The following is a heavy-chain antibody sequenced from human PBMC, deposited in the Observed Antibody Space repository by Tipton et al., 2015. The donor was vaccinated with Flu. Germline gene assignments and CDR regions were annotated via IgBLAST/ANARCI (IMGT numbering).Heavy chain of an antibody. V-gene: IGHV3-48*03. CDR1: GFTFNSYE. Sequence: SLRLSCEASGFTFNSYEMNWVRQAPGKGLEWLSYIDGSGTNIYYADSVKGRFTISRDNAKNSVYLQMRSLRAEDTAVYYCAREMASIENAFDVWGRGTMVTVSS. CDR2: IDGSGTNI. CDR3: AREMASIENAFDV. J-gene: IGHJ3*01. D-gene: IGHD5-24*01.